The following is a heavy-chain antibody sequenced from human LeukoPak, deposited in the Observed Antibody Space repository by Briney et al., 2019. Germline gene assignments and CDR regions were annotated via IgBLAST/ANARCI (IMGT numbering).Heavy chain of an antibody. D-gene: IGHD3-10*01. V-gene: IGHV4-34*01. CDR1: GGSFSGYY. J-gene: IGHJ4*02. CDR3: ARQGYYGSGSSLIDY. CDR2: INHSGST. Sequence: SETLSLTCAVYGGSFSGYYWSWIRQPPGKGLEWIGEINHSGSTNYNPSLKSRVTISVDTSKNQFSLKLSSVTAADTAVYYCARQGYYGSGSSLIDYWGQGTLVTVSS.